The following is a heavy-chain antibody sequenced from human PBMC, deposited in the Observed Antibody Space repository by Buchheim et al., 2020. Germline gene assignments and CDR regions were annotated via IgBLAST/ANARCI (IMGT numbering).Heavy chain of an antibody. CDR2: INHSGST. CDR1: GGSFSGYY. Sequence: QVQLQQWGAGLLKPSETLSLTCAVYGGSFSGYYWSWIRQPPGKGLEWIGEINHSGSTNYNPSLKSRVTISVDTSKNQFSLKLSSVTAADTAVYYCARGRGFIAARLYWYFDLWGRGTL. CDR3: ARGRGFIAARLYWYFDL. J-gene: IGHJ2*01. V-gene: IGHV4-34*01. D-gene: IGHD6-6*01.